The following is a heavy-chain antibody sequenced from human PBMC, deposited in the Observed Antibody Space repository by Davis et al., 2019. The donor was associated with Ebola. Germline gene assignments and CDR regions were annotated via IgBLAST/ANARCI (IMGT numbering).Heavy chain of an antibody. V-gene: IGHV3-33*08. Sequence: PGGSLRLSCAASGFTFSSYGMHWVRQAPGKGLEWVAVIWYDGSNKYYADSVKGRFTISRDNSKNTLYLQMNSLRAEDTAVYYCARDQDYGDPEIFYYYYGMDVWGQGTTVTVSS. CDR3: ARDQDYGDPEIFYYYYGMDV. CDR2: IWYDGSNK. D-gene: IGHD4-17*01. J-gene: IGHJ6*02. CDR1: GFTFSSYG.